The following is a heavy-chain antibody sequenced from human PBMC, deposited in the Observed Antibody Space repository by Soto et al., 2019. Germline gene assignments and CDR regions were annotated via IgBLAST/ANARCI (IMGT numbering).Heavy chain of an antibody. D-gene: IGHD6-13*01. CDR1: GFILSAYA. V-gene: IGHV3-30-3*01. CDR2: ISSDGNNK. J-gene: IGHJ3*02. CDR3: ASGIASSVAFDI. Sequence: QVQLVESGGGVVQPGRSLRLSCAASGFILSAYAIHWVRQAPGKGLEWVAVISSDGNNKYYADSVKGRFTISRDNSKNTLDLQMNSLRAEDTAVYYCASGIASSVAFDIWGQGTMVTVSS.